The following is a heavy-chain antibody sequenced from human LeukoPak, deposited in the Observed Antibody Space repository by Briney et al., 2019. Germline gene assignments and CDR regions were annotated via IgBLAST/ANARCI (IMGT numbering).Heavy chain of an antibody. CDR3: ARGVITFGGVIVPNAFDI. Sequence: GASVKVSCKASGGTFSSYAISWVRQAPGQGLEWVGGIIPIFGTANYAQKFQGRVTITTDESTSTAYMELSSLRSEDTAVYYCARGVITFGGVIVPNAFDIWGQGTMVTVSS. V-gene: IGHV1-69*05. CDR1: GGTFSSYA. J-gene: IGHJ3*02. D-gene: IGHD3-16*02. CDR2: IIPIFGTA.